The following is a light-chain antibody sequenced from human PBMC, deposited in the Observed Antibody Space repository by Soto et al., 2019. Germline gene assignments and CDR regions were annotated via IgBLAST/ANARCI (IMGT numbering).Light chain of an antibody. CDR3: GTWDSSLSAVV. Sequence: QSVLTQPPSVSAAPGQRVTISFSGSNSNIGNNFVSWYQQLPGTAPKLLISDNNNRLSGIPDRFSGSKSGSSATLGITGLQTGDEAHYYCGTWDSSLSAVVFGGGTKLTVL. J-gene: IGLJ2*01. V-gene: IGLV1-51*01. CDR1: NSNIGNNF. CDR2: DNN.